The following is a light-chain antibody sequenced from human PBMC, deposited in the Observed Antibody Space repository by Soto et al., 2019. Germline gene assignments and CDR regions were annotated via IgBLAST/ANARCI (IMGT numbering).Light chain of an antibody. CDR3: QPYNNWPLT. V-gene: IGKV3-15*01. J-gene: IGKJ4*01. CDR2: DTS. CDR1: QGIGDT. Sequence: MRQSPATLSVSPGEGATRSRRASQGIGDTLAWYQNNHGQTPSLLIYDTSTRATGVPTRLSGSRYGAELTITINSMQSEDFEVYYCQPYNNWPLTFGGGTKVDIK.